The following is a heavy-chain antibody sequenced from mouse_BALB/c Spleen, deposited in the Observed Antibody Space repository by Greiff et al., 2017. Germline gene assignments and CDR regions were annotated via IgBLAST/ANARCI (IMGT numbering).Heavy chain of an antibody. CDR3: ASLPPFAY. D-gene: IGHD5-5*01. CDR1: GFTFSSYA. CDR2: ISSGGSYT. Sequence: EVKVEESGGGLVKPGGSLKLSCAASGFTFSSYAMSWVRQSPEKRLEWVAEISSGGSYTYYPDTVTGRFTISRDNAKNTLYLEMSSLRSEDTAMYYCASLPPFAYWGQGTLVTVSA. J-gene: IGHJ3*01. V-gene: IGHV5-9-4*01.